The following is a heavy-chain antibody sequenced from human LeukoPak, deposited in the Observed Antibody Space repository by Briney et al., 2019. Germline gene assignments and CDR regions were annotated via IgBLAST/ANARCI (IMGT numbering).Heavy chain of an antibody. V-gene: IGHV3-11*01. CDR2: ISSSGSNK. CDR3: ARAARWFDP. Sequence: PGGSLRLSCAASGFTFTDYYMGWIRQSPGKGLEWVSYISSSGSNKYYADSVKGRFTISRDNAKNSLYLQMNSLRAEDTAVYYCARAARWFDPWGQGTLVTVSS. CDR1: GFTFTDYY. J-gene: IGHJ5*02.